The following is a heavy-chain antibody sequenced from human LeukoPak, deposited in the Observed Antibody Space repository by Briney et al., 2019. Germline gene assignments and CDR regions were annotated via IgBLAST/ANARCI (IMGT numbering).Heavy chain of an antibody. J-gene: IGHJ3*01. CDR2: ITYSGST. D-gene: IGHD1-26*01. V-gene: IGHV4-39*07. Sequence: PSQTLSLTCSVSGGSISSGDYYWSWIRQPPGKGLEWIGSITYSGSTYYNPSLKSRLTISVDTSKNHFSLKLTSVTAADTAVYYCARAREGATPLRAFDFWGQGTMVTVSS. CDR1: GGSISSGDYY. CDR3: ARAREGATPLRAFDF.